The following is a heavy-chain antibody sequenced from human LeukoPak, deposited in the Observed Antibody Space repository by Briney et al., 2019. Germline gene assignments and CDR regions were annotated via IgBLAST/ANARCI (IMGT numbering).Heavy chain of an antibody. V-gene: IGHV1-69*04. CDR1: GYTFTGYY. CDR3: ARDDQTRSCGGDCSFDY. D-gene: IGHD2-21*02. Sequence: GASVKVSCKASGYTFTGYYMHWVRQAPGQGLEWMGRIIPILGIANYAQKFQGRVTITADKSTSTAYMELSSLRSEDTAVYYCARDDQTRSCGGDCSFDYWGRGTLVTVSS. J-gene: IGHJ4*02. CDR2: IIPILGIA.